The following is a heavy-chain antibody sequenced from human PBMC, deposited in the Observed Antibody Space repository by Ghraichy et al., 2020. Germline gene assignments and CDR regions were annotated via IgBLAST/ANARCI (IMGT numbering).Heavy chain of an antibody. J-gene: IGHJ5*02. CDR2: IYYSGST. V-gene: IGHV4-59*08. D-gene: IGHD2-15*01. CDR3: ARHSRSARALGYCSGGSCHGFDP. Sequence: SETLSLTCTVSGGSISSYYWSWIRQPPGKGLEWIGYIYYSGSTNYNPSLKSRVTISVDTSKNQFSLKLSSVTAADTAVYYCARHSRSARALGYCSGGSCHGFDPWGQGTLVTVSS. CDR1: GGSISSYY.